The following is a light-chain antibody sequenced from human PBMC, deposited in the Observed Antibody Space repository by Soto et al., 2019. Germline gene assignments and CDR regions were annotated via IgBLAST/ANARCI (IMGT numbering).Light chain of an antibody. J-gene: IGLJ1*01. V-gene: IGLV2-14*01. Sequence: QSALTQRASVSGSPGQSITISCTGTSGDVGGHNYVSWYQQHPGKAPKLIIYEVTNRPSGVSNRFSGSKSGNTASLTISGLQAEDEADYYCTSYTRSATPYIYGSGTKVTVL. CDR3: TSYTRSATPYI. CDR2: EVT. CDR1: SGDVGGHNY.